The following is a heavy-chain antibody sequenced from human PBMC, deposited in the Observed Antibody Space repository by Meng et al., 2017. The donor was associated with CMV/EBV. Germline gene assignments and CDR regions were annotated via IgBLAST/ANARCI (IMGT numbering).Heavy chain of an antibody. CDR1: GLTVSSNY. CDR2: IYSGGTT. CDR3: ERSSGWYAFDM. Sequence: GGSLRLSCAVSGLTVSSNYMSWVRQAPGKGLEWVSVIYSGGTTGYADSVRCRFTISRDKSKNTLYLQMNSLRVEDTAVYYCERSSGWYAFDMWGQGTMVTVSS. D-gene: IGHD6-19*01. V-gene: IGHV3-53*01. J-gene: IGHJ3*02.